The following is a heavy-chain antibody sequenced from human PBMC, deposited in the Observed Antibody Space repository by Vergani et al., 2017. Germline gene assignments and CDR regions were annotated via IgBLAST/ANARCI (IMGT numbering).Heavy chain of an antibody. CDR2: ISYDGSNK. Sequence: QVQLVESGGGVVQPGRSLRLSCAASGFTFSSYAMHWVRQAPGKGLEWVAVISYDGSNKYYADSVKGRFTISRDNSKNTLYLQMNSLRAEDTAVYYCARGVGEDSSGIDYWGQGTLVTVSS. CDR3: ARGVGEDSSGIDY. J-gene: IGHJ4*02. D-gene: IGHD3-22*01. CDR1: GFTFSSYA. V-gene: IGHV3-30-3*01.